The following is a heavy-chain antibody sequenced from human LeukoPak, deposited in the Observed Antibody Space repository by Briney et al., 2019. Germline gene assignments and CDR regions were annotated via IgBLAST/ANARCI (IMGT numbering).Heavy chain of an antibody. D-gene: IGHD3-10*02. CDR2: IYYSGST. V-gene: IGHV4-59*01. CDR3: ATDVRGLVPYYFDF. J-gene: IGHJ4*02. CDR1: GDSIINYY. Sequence: SETLSLTCTVSGDSIINYYWTWIRQSPGKGLEWIGYIYYSGSTNYNPSLKSRVTISIDTSKNQLSLQLTSVTAADTAVYYCATDVRGLVPYYFDFWGQGTLVTVSS.